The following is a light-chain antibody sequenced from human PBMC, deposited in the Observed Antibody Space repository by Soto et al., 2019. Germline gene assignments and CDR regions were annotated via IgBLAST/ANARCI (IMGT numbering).Light chain of an antibody. J-gene: IGKJ4*01. CDR1: QSVSSY. Sequence: EIVLTQSPATLSLSPGERATLSCRASQSVSSYLAGYQQKPGQAPRLLIYDASNRATGLPARFSGTGSGTDFHLSISSLEPEDCAIYYCQQRSNWPPVTFGGGTKVEIK. CDR2: DAS. CDR3: QQRSNWPPVT. V-gene: IGKV3-11*01.